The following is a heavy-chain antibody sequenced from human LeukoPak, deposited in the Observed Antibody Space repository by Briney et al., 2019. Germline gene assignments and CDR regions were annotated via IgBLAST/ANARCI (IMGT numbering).Heavy chain of an antibody. Sequence: GESLKISCKGSGYTFTSYWIGWVRQMPGKGLEWMGILYPGDSDTRYSPSFQGQVTISADKSISTAYLQWSSLKASDTAMYYCARARAPENDAFDIWGQGTMVTVSS. CDR2: LYPGDSDT. J-gene: IGHJ3*02. CDR1: GYTFTSYW. CDR3: ARARAPENDAFDI. D-gene: IGHD5-24*01. V-gene: IGHV5-51*01.